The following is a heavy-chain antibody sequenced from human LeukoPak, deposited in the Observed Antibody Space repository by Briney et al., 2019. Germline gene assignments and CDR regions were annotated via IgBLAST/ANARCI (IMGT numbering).Heavy chain of an antibody. CDR1: GCSISSYY. CDR2: IYYSGST. J-gene: IGHJ4*02. CDR3: ARVSSGVYFDY. V-gene: IGHV4-59*01. D-gene: IGHD2-15*01. Sequence: PSETLSLTCSVSGCSISSYYWSWIRQPPGKELELIGYIYYSGSTNDNPSLKSRVTISVDTSKNQFSLKLSSVTAADTAVYYCARVSSGVYFDYWGQGTLVTVSS.